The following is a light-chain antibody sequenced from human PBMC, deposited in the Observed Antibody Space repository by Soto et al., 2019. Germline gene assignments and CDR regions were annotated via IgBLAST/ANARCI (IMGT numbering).Light chain of an antibody. Sequence: EIVLTQSPGTLSLSPGERATLSCRASQSVSSSYLAWYQQKPGQAPRLLIYGASSRATGIPDRFSGSGSGTDFTLTINRLEPEDFAEYYCQQYGSSRWTFGQGTKGEIK. V-gene: IGKV3-20*01. CDR1: QSVSSSY. J-gene: IGKJ1*01. CDR3: QQYGSSRWT. CDR2: GAS.